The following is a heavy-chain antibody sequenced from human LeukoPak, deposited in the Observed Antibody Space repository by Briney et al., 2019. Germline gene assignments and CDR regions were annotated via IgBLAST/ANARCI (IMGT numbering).Heavy chain of an antibody. CDR2: IWYDGSNK. CDR3: ARDGSVGYGSGSYYNPYYYYGMDV. CDR1: GFTFSSYG. Sequence: GGSLRLSCAASGFTFSSYGMHWVRQAPGKGLEWVAVIWYDGSNKYYADSVKGRFTISRDNSKNTLYLQMNSLRAEDTAVYYCARDGSVGYGSGSYYNPYYYYGMDVWGQGTTVTVSS. V-gene: IGHV3-33*01. D-gene: IGHD3-10*01. J-gene: IGHJ6*02.